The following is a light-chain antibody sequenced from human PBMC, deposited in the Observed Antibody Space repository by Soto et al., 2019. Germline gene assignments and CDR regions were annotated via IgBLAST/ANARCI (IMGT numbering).Light chain of an antibody. Sequence: QSALTQPASVSGSPGQSITISCTGTSSDVGDYKYVSWYQQHPGKAPKLMIYEVSNRPSGVSNRFSGSKSGNTAPLTISGLQAEDEADYYCSSYTSSNTLFGGGTKLTVL. CDR1: SSDVGDYKY. J-gene: IGLJ2*01. CDR3: SSYTSSNTL. V-gene: IGLV2-14*01. CDR2: EVS.